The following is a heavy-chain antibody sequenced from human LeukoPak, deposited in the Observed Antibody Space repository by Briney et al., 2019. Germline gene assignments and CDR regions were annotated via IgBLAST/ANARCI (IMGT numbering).Heavy chain of an antibody. Sequence: GGSLRLSCPATRYTHSRYYMSGLRQAPGKGLEWVSVLYSGGSTYYADSVKGRFTISRDNSKNTGYLPMNSLRGEDTTVFYCAGGTGTFACDMWGQGTMVTVSS. CDR1: RYTHSRYY. J-gene: IGHJ3*02. CDR3: AGGTGTFACDM. V-gene: IGHV3-53*01. CDR2: LYSGGST.